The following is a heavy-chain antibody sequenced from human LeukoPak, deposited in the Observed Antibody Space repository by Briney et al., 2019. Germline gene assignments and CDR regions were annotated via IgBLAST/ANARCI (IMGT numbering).Heavy chain of an antibody. CDR1: GYTFTGYY. D-gene: IGHD5-24*01. V-gene: IGHV1-8*02. J-gene: IGHJ4*02. CDR2: INPNSGNT. CDR3: ARGRGVEGWLQHFVNFMYYFDY. Sequence: ASVKVSCKASGYTFTGYYMHWVRQAPGQGLEWMGRINPNSGNTGYAQKFQGRVTMTRNTSISTAYMELSSLRSEDTAVYYCARGRGVEGWLQHFVNFMYYFDYWGQGTLVTVSS.